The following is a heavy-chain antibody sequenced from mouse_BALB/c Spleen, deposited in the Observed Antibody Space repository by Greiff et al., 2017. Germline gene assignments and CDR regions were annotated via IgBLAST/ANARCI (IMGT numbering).Heavy chain of an antibody. CDR1: GYSITSDYA. D-gene: IGHD1-1*01. V-gene: IGHV3-2*02. Sequence: VQLQQSGPGLVKPSQSLSLTCTVTGYSITSDYAWNWIRQFPGNKLEWMGYISYSGSTSYNPSLKSRISITRDTSKNQFFLQLNSVTTEDTATYYCARGDYGSSSAWFAYWGQGTLVTVSA. CDR2: ISYSGST. CDR3: ARGDYGSSSAWFAY. J-gene: IGHJ3*01.